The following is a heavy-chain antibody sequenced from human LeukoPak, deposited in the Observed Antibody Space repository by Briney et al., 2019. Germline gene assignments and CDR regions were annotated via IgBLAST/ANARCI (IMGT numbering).Heavy chain of an antibody. V-gene: IGHV3-11*04. CDR1: GFTVSNNY. CDR2: ISSSSTAI. J-gene: IGHJ4*02. D-gene: IGHD5-12*01. Sequence: PGGSLRLSCAASGFTVSNNYMSWVRQAPGKGLEWVSYISSSSTAIYYADSVKGRFTISRDKAKNSLYLQMNSLRAEDTAIYYCAREGMVATFDYWGQGTLVTVSS. CDR3: AREGMVATFDY.